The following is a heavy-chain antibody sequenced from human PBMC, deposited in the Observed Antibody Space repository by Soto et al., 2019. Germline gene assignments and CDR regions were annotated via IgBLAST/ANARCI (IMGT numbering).Heavy chain of an antibody. CDR1: GFVFSDYA. V-gene: IGHV3-23*01. Sequence: PGGSLRLSCVASGFVFSDYAMSWVRQAPGKGLEWVSAISAGGDTYYADSVKGRFTVSGANSKNTLYPQMNSLRAKDTAIYYCANVPIWCGGSSCYTEGFDSWGQGTLVTVSS. D-gene: IGHD2-21*01. CDR3: ANVPIWCGGSSCYTEGFDS. J-gene: IGHJ4*02. CDR2: ISAGGDT.